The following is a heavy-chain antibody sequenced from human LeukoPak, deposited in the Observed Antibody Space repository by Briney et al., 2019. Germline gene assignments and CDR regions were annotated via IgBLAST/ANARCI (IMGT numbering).Heavy chain of an antibody. CDR1: GFTFSSYG. V-gene: IGHV3-30*18. Sequence: GGSLRLSCAACGFTFSSYGMHGVRQAPGKGLEGVAVISYDGSNKYYADSVKGRFTISRDNSKNTLYLQMNSLRAEDTAVYYCAKVGRSGYYYYMDVWGKGTTVTVSS. D-gene: IGHD1-26*01. J-gene: IGHJ6*03. CDR3: AKVGRSGYYYYMDV. CDR2: ISYDGSNK.